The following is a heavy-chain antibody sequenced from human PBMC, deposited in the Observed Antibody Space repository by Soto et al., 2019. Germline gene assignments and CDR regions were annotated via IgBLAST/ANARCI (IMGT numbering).Heavy chain of an antibody. CDR2: IIPIFGTA. J-gene: IGHJ5*02. Sequence: SVKVSCKASGGTFSSYAISWVRQAPGQGLEWMGGIIPIFGTANYAQKFQGRVTITADESTSTAYMELSSLRSEDTAVYYCARTNFTPWHWFDPGAREPWSPSPQ. CDR1: GGTFSSYA. D-gene: IGHD1-7*01. V-gene: IGHV1-69*13. CDR3: ARTNFTPWHWFDP.